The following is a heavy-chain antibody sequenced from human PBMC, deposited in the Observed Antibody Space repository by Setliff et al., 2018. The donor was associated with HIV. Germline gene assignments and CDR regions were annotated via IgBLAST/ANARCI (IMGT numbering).Heavy chain of an antibody. CDR2: IYHTANT. V-gene: IGHV4-39*01. J-gene: IGHJ4*01. CDR1: GGSISTYSYY. Sequence: NPSETLSLTCSVFGGSISTYSYYWGWVRQPPGMGLEWIGSIYHTANTHYSPSLETRVAIFVDTSKNQFSLRLSSVTAADSAMYYCVRHAPPNSGRFYFDLWGRGTLVTVSS. D-gene: IGHD1-26*01. CDR3: VRHAPPNSGRFYFDL.